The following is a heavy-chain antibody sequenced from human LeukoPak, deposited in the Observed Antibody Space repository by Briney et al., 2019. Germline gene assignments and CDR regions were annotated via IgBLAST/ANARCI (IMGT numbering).Heavy chain of an antibody. CDR1: GYNFAGFW. CDR3: ARLGTYPDY. CDR2: IYPGDSDT. Sequence: KTGESLKISCKGSGYNFAGFWIGWVRQMPGKGLEWMGIIYPGDSDTTYNPSFQGRVTISADKSISTAYLQWSSLKASDTAMYYCARLGTYPDYWGQGTLVTVSS. V-gene: IGHV5-51*01. D-gene: IGHD6-13*01. J-gene: IGHJ4*02.